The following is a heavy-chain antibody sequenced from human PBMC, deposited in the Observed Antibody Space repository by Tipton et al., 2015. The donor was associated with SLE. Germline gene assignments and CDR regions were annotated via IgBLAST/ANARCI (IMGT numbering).Heavy chain of an antibody. D-gene: IGHD5-18*01. CDR1: GGSISSHY. CDR2: IYYSGST. V-gene: IGHV4-59*08. Sequence: TLSLTCTVSGGSISSHYWSWIRQPPGKGLEWIGYIYYSGSTNYNPSLKSRVTISVDTSKNQFSLKLSSVTAADTAVYYCARGYSYGFNWFDPWGQGTLVTVSS. J-gene: IGHJ5*02. CDR3: ARGYSYGFNWFDP.